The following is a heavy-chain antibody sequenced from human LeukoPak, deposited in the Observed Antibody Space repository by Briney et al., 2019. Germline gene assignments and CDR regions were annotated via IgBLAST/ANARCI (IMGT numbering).Heavy chain of an antibody. J-gene: IGHJ4*02. CDR2: VGTNDDT. CDR1: GFSLSSYD. Sequence: GGSLRLSCVASGFSLSSYDMYWVRQAAGRGLEWVSAVGTNDDTLYLNSVRGRFIISRDNAKNSLFLQMSFLRLEDTALYYCAKHFCTGLDCSLFDSWGQGTLVTVSS. CDR3: AKHFCTGLDCSLFDS. V-gene: IGHV3-13*01. D-gene: IGHD3/OR15-3a*01.